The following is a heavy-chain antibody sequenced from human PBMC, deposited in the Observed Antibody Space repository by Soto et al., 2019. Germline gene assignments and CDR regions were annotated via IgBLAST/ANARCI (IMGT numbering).Heavy chain of an antibody. CDR1: GGSFSGYY. CDR3: ARAAGVDTAMVSFDY. CDR2: INHSGST. D-gene: IGHD5-18*01. J-gene: IGHJ4*02. Sequence: PSETLSLTCAVYGGSFSGYYWSWIRQPPGKGLEWIGEINHSGSTNYNPSLKSRVTILVDTSKNQFSLRLSSVTAADTAVYYCARAAGVDTAMVSFDYWGQGTLVTVSS. V-gene: IGHV4-34*01.